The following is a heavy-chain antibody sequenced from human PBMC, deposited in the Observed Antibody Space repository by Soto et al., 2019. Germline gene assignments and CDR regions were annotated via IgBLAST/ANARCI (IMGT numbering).Heavy chain of an antibody. CDR1: GGSISSSSYY. V-gene: IGHV4-39*01. CDR2: IYYSGST. D-gene: IGHD3-3*01. CDR3: ARRVHDFGSGYPFAP. J-gene: IGHJ5*02. Sequence: TSETLSLTCTVSGGSISSSSYYWGWIRQPPGKGLEWIGSIYYSGSTYYNPSLKSRVTISVDTSKNQFSLKLSSVTAADTAVYYWARRVHDFGSGYPFAPWGQETLVTVSS.